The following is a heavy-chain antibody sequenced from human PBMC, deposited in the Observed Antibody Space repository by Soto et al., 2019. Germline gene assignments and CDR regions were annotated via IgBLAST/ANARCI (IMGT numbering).Heavy chain of an antibody. J-gene: IGHJ4*02. D-gene: IGHD3-10*01. CDR2: INGDGSEE. Sequence: EVQLVESGGVLVQPGGSLRVSCAASGFTFSTSWMNWVRQPPGKGLEGVANINGDGSEEYYVDSVRGRFTISRDNVKNSLFLHMNSLRAEDTAVYYCAAGFPPDYWGQGTLVTVSS. CDR1: GFTFSTSW. CDR3: AAGFPPDY. V-gene: IGHV3-7*01.